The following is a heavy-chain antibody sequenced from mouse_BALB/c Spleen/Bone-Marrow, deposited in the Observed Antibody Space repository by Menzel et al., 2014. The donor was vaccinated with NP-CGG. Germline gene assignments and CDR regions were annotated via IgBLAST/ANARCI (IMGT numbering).Heavy chain of an antibody. D-gene: IGHD2-3*01. Sequence: QVQLQQSGAELVKPGASVKLSCKASGYTFTSYYMYWVKQRPGRGLEWIGEINPSNGGTNFNEKFKSKATLTVDKSSSTAYMQLSSLTSEDSAVYYCTRSDGYYVPHWYFDVWGAGTTVPVSS. V-gene: IGHV1S81*02. J-gene: IGHJ1*01. CDR2: INPSNGGT. CDR1: GYTFTSYY. CDR3: TRSDGYYVPHWYFDV.